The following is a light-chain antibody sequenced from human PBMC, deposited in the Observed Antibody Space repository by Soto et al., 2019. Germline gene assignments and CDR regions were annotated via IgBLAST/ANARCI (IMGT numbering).Light chain of an antibody. CDR1: QSVSSN. J-gene: IGKJ2*01. Sequence: EIVMTQSPATLSVSPGERATLSCRASQSVSSNLAWYQQKPGQAPRLLIYGASSRATAIPARFSGSGSGTEYTLTLTSLQSEDFAVYCCQQYNNWPPYTLGQGTKLEIK. CDR2: GAS. CDR3: QQYNNWPPYT. V-gene: IGKV3-15*01.